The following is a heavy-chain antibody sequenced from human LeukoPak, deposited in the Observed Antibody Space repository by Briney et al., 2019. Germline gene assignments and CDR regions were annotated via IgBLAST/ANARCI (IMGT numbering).Heavy chain of an antibody. CDR2: IYYSGST. J-gene: IGHJ3*02. Sequence: PSETLSLTCTVSGGSISSSSYYWGWIRQPPGKGLEWIGSIYYSGSTYYNPSLKSRVTISVDTSKNQFSLKLSSVTAADTAVYYCATIQRDHAFDIWGQGTMVTVSS. D-gene: IGHD6-25*01. V-gene: IGHV4-39*01. CDR1: GGSISSSSYY. CDR3: ATIQRDHAFDI.